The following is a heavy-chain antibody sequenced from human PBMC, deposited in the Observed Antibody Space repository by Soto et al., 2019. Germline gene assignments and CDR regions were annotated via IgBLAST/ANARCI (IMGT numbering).Heavy chain of an antibody. CDR1: GVSISSYY. CDR2: IYYSGST. Sequence: SETLSLTCTVSGVSISSYYWSWIRQPPGKGLEWIGYIYYSGSTNYNPSLKSRVTISVDTSKNQFSLKLSSVTAADTAVYYCAREVHGTTSAFDIWGQGTMVTVSS. D-gene: IGHD4-17*01. V-gene: IGHV4-59*01. CDR3: AREVHGTTSAFDI. J-gene: IGHJ3*02.